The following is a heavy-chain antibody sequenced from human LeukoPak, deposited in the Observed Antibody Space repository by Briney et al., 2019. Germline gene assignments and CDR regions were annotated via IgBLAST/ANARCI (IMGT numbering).Heavy chain of an antibody. Sequence: SETLSLTCTVSGYSISSGYYWGRIRQPPGKGLEWIGSIYHSGSTYYNPSLKSRVTISVDTSKNQFSLKLSSVTAADTAVYYCARLYYYDSFLDYWGQGTLVTVSS. CDR2: IYHSGST. J-gene: IGHJ4*02. V-gene: IGHV4-38-2*02. CDR3: ARLYYYDSFLDY. CDR1: GYSISSGYY. D-gene: IGHD3-22*01.